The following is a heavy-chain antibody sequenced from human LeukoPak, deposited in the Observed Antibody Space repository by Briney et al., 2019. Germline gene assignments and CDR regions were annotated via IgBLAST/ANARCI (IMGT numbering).Heavy chain of an antibody. V-gene: IGHV3-30*03. CDR1: GFTFSSYG. J-gene: IGHJ5*02. D-gene: IGHD3-22*01. CDR2: ISYDGSNK. Sequence: GRSLRLSCAASGFTFSSYGMHWVRQAPGKGLEWVAVISYDGSNKYYADSVKGRFTISRDNSKNTLYLQMNSLRAEDTAVYYCARDRDSSGENWFDPWGQGTLVTVSS. CDR3: ARDRDSSGENWFDP.